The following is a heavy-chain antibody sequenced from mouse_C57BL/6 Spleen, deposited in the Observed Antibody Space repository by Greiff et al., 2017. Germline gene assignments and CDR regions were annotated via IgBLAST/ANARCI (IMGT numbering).Heavy chain of an antibody. CDR2: IWSGGST. J-gene: IGHJ2*01. Sequence: VQLQESGPGLAQPSQSLSITCTVSGFSLTSYGVHWVRQSPGKGLEWLGVIWSGGSTDYNADFISRLSISKDNSESHVFFKMNSLQADDTAIDYCARQSNPGSYYFDDWGQGTTLTVSS. V-gene: IGHV2-2*01. CDR3: ARQSNPGSYYFDD. CDR1: GFSLTSYG. D-gene: IGHD2-5*01.